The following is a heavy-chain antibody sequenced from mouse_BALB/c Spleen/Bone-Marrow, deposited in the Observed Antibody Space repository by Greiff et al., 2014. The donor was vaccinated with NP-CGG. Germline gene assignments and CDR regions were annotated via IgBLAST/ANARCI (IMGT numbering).Heavy chain of an antibody. Sequence: VKLMEPGPGLVAPSQSLSITCTVSGFSLTSYGVHWVRQPPGKGLEWLGVIWAGGSTNYNSALMSRLSISKDNSKSQVFLKMNSLQTDDTAMYYCARDPIYYDYDWYFDVWGAGTTVTVSS. J-gene: IGHJ1*01. D-gene: IGHD2-4*01. CDR3: ARDPIYYDYDWYFDV. CDR2: IWAGGST. V-gene: IGHV2-9*02. CDR1: GFSLTSYG.